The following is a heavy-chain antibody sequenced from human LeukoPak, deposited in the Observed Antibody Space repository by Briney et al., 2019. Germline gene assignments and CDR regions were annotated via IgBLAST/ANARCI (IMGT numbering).Heavy chain of an antibody. CDR3: ARYPIRNDAFDI. D-gene: IGHD2-15*01. CDR1: GFSFSDYG. CDR2: IRHDGNKK. V-gene: IGHV3-30*02. J-gene: IGHJ3*02. Sequence: GGSLRLSCGASGFSFSDYGMHWVRQAPGKGLEWVAFIRHDGNKKYLPDSMKGRFTISRDNAKNSLYLQMNSLRAEDTAVYYCARYPIRNDAFDIWGQGTMVTVSS.